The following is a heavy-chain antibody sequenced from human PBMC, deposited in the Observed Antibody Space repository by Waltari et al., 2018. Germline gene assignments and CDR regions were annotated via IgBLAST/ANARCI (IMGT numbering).Heavy chain of an antibody. CDR1: GGSISSSSYY. CDR3: ATRTMTTVSN. CDR2: IYYSGST. J-gene: IGHJ4*02. V-gene: IGHV4-39*07. Sequence: QLQLQESGPGLVKPSETLSLTCTVSGGSISSSSYYLGVIRQPPGKGLEWIGSIYYSGSTYYNPSLKSRVTISVDTSKNQFSLKLSSVTAADTAVYYCATRTMTTVSNWGQGTLVTVSS. D-gene: IGHD4-17*01.